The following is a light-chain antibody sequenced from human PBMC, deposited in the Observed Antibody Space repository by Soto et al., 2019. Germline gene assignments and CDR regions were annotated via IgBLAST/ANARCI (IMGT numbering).Light chain of an antibody. J-gene: IGLJ2*01. Sequence: QSVLTQPASVSGSPGQSFTISCTGNSSDVGAYHSVSWYQQHPGKAPKLIIFDVSNRPSGVSDRFSGSKSGNTASLTISGLQAEDEADYYCTSFTDTGTVIFGGGT. V-gene: IGLV2-14*03. CDR2: DVS. CDR1: SSDVGAYHS. CDR3: TSFTDTGTVI.